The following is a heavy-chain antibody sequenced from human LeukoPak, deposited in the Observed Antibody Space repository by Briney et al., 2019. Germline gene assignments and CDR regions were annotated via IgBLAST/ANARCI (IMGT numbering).Heavy chain of an antibody. J-gene: IGHJ5*02. CDR3: ARDGTTVVTPGSEWFDP. CDR1: GGTFSSYA. D-gene: IGHD4-23*01. V-gene: IGHV1-69*01. CDR2: IIPIFGTA. Sequence: SVKVSCKTSGGTFSSYAISWVRQAPGQGLEWMGGIIPIFGTANYPQKFQGRVTITADESTSTAYMELSSLRSEDTAVYYCARDGTTVVTPGSEWFDPWGQGTLVTVSS.